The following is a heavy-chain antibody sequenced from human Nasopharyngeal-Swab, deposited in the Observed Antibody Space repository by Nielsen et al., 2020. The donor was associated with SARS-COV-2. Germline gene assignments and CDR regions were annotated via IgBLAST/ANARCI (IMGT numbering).Heavy chain of an antibody. V-gene: IGHV2-70*01. CDR2: IDWDDDK. J-gene: IGHJ4*02. CDR3: ARRYYDILTGYYTPLDY. Sequence: WIRQPPGKALEWLALIDWDDDKYYSTSLKTRLTISKDTSKNQVVLTMTNMDPVDTATYYCARRYYDILTGYYTPLDYWGQGTLVTV. D-gene: IGHD3-9*01.